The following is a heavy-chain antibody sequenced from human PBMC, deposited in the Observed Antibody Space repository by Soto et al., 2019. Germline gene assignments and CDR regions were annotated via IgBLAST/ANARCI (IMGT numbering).Heavy chain of an antibody. Sequence: QVQLVQSGSEVKKPGASVKVSCKASGYTFTSYDINWVRQATGQGLEWMGWMNPNSGNTGYAQKFQGRVTMTRNTSLSTAYMGLSSLRSEDTAVYYCARVWYSSGWYSVPDYWCQGTMVTVSS. CDR3: ARVWYSSGWYSVPDY. V-gene: IGHV1-8*01. CDR2: MNPNSGNT. CDR1: GYTFTSYD. J-gene: IGHJ4*02. D-gene: IGHD6-19*01.